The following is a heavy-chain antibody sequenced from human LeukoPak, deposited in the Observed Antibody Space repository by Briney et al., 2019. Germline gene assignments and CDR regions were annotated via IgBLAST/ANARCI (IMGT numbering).Heavy chain of an antibody. CDR1: GFTFSSYA. CDR3: AKDRTLLDAFDI. V-gene: IGHV3-23*01. Sequence: GGSLRLSCAASGFTFSSYAMSWVRQAPGKGLEWVSAISGSGGSTYYADSVKGRFTISRDNSKNTLYLQMNSLRAEDTAIYYCAKDRTLLDAFDIWGQGTMVTVSS. J-gene: IGHJ3*02. CDR2: ISGSGGST. D-gene: IGHD2-2*01.